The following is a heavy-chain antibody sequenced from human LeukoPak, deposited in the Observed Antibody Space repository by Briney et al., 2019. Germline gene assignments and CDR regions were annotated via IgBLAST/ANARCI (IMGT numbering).Heavy chain of an antibody. V-gene: IGHV1-69*05. D-gene: IGHD2-2*03. CDR1: GGTFSSYA. CDR3: ARASGYCSSTSCYPNWFDP. CDR2: IIPIFGTA. J-gene: IGHJ5*02. Sequence: SVKVSCKASGGTFSSYAISWVRQAPGQGLEWMGGIIPIFGTANYAQKFQGRVTMTRDTSTSTAYMELRSLRSDDTAVYYCARASGYCSSTSCYPNWFDPWGQGTLVTVSS.